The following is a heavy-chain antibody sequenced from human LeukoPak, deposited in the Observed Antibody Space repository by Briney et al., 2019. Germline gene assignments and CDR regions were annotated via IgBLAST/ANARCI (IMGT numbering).Heavy chain of an antibody. CDR1: GFTFSSYW. V-gene: IGHV3-15*01. CDR2: IKSKTDGGTT. J-gene: IGHJ4*02. CDR3: TTVIVATILSSYYFDY. Sequence: GGSLRLSCAASGFTFSSYWLTWVRQAPGKGLEWVGRIKSKTDGGTTDYAAPVKGRFTISRDDSKNTLYLQMNSLKTEDTAVYYCTTVIVATILSSYYFDYWGQGTLVTVSS. D-gene: IGHD5-12*01.